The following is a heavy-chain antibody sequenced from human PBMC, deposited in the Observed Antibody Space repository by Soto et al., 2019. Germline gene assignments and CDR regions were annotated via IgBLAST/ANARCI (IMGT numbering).Heavy chain of an antibody. CDR2: INHSGST. V-gene: IGHV4-34*01. Sequence: PSETLSLTCAVYGGSFSGYYWSWIRQHPGKGLEWIGEINHSGSTNYNPSLKSRVTISVDTSKNQFSLKLSSVTAADTAVYYCARVYCSSTSCSNPVGPNWFDPWGQGTLVTVSS. J-gene: IGHJ5*02. CDR3: ARVYCSSTSCSNPVGPNWFDP. D-gene: IGHD2-2*01. CDR1: GGSFSGYY.